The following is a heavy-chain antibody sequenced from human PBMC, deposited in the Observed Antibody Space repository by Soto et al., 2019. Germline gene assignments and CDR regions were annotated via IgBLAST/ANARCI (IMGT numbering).Heavy chain of an antibody. D-gene: IGHD2-15*01. Sequence: PSETLSLTCTVSNDSISSYYWSWIRQPPGKGLEWIGYILYSGTTNYNPSLKSRVTISVDRSKSQFSLKLTSVTAADTAVYYCVRELSRGWFDPWGQGILVTVSS. V-gene: IGHV4-59*01. CDR3: VRELSRGWFDP. CDR1: NDSISSYY. CDR2: ILYSGTT. J-gene: IGHJ5*02.